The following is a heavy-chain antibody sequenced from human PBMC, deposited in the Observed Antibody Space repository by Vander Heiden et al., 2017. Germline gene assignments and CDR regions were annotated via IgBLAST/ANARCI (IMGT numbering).Heavy chain of an antibody. V-gene: IGHV3-15*01. CDR1: GFTFSNAW. J-gene: IGHJ4*01. D-gene: IGHD3-10*01. Sequence: EVQLVESGGGLVKPGGSLRLSCAASGFTFSNAWMSWVRQAPGKGLEWVGRIKSKTDGGTTDYAAPVKGRFTISRDDSKNTLYLQMNRLNTEETAVYYCTTDFRYVSGSEPGDYWGDGTLV. CDR2: IKSKTDGGTT. CDR3: TTDFRYVSGSEPGDY.